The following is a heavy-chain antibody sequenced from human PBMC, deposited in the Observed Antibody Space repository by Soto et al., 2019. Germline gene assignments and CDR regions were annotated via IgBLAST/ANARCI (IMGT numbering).Heavy chain of an antibody. CDR3: ARHRGWHYGSGSYFYYMDV. J-gene: IGHJ6*03. CDR2: IKQDGSDK. D-gene: IGHD3-10*01. V-gene: IGHV3-7*01. Sequence: EVQLVESGGGLVQPGGSLRLSCAASGFTFNIYWMSWVRQAPGKGLEWVANIKQDGSDKYYVDSVSGRFTISRDNAKNSLYLQMNSLRAEDTAVYYCARHRGWHYGSGSYFYYMDVWGEGTTVTVSS. CDR1: GFTFNIYW.